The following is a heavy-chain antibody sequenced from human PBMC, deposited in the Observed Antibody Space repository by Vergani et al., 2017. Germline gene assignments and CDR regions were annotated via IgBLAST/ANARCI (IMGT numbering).Heavy chain of an antibody. CDR3: ARGDILTGYYSGHPFDY. CDR1: GESFSSFY. CDR2: INNDGHT. Sequence: QVQLQQWGAGVVKPSGTLSLTCAVFGESFSSFYWSWIRQPPGKGLEWIGEINNDGHTNYNPSLESRVTVSRDTAKNQFSLNLMSVTAADTAMYYCARGDILTGYYSGHPFDYWGQGTLVTVSS. V-gene: IGHV4-34*02. D-gene: IGHD3-9*01. J-gene: IGHJ4*02.